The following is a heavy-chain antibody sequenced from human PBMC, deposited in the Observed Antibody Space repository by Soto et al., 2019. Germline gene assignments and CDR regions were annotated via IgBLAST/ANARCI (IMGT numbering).Heavy chain of an antibody. CDR2: IDWDDDK. CDR1: GFSLSTNGKC. V-gene: IGHV2-70*01. D-gene: IGHD6-13*01. J-gene: IGHJ6*02. CDR3: ARIRGFRYSSSWSEVYYYYGMDV. Sequence: GSGSTLVNPPQTLPLTRPFSGFSLSTNGKCVSRIPQPPGKALELVSLIDWDDDKYYSTSLKTRLTISKDTSKNQVVLTMTNMDPVDTATYYCARIRGFRYSSSWSEVYYYYGMDVWGQGTTVTVSS.